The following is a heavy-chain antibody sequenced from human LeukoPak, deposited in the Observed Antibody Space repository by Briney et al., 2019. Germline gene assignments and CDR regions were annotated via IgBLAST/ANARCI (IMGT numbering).Heavy chain of an antibody. CDR1: GFTFSSYA. J-gene: IGHJ4*02. CDR2: ISYDGSNK. V-gene: IGHV3-30*07. Sequence: GGSLRHSCAASGFTFSSYAMHWVRQAPGKGLEWVAVISYDGSNKYYADSVKGRFTISRDNSKNTLYLQMNSLRAEDTAVYYCARDKSSSTNLFDYWGQGTLVTVSS. CDR3: ARDKSSSTNLFDY. D-gene: IGHD2-2*01.